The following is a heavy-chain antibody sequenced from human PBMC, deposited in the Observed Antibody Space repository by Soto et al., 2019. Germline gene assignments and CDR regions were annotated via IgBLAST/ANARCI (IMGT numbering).Heavy chain of an antibody. D-gene: IGHD3-10*01. CDR3: AGGSFRY. CDR1: GYTFTSYD. V-gene: IGHV1-8*01. CDR2: MNPNSGNT. Sequence: ASVKVSCKASGYTFTSYDINWVRQATGQGLEWMGWMNPNSGNTGYAQKFQGRVTMTRNTSNTTAYMELTSLTSDDTGVYYCAGGSFRYWGQGTLVTVSS. J-gene: IGHJ4*02.